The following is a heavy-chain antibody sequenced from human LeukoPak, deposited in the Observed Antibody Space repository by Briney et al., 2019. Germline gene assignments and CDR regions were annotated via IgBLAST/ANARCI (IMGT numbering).Heavy chain of an antibody. J-gene: IGHJ4*02. CDR2: INHSGST. CDR3: ARGTAMAIDYFDY. Sequence: SETLSPTCAVYGGSFSGYYWSWIRQPPGKGLEWIGEINHSGSTNYNPSLKSRVTISVDTSKNQFSLKLSSVTAADTAVYYCARGTAMAIDYFDYWGQGTLVTVSS. D-gene: IGHD5-18*01. CDR1: GGSFSGYY. V-gene: IGHV4-34*01.